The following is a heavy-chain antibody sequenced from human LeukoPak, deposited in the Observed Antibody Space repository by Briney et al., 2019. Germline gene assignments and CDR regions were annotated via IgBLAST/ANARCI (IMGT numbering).Heavy chain of an antibody. Sequence: GGSLRLSCAASGFTFNEYAMYWVRQSPGRGLEWVALIRDDGSDTYHADSVKGRFTISRDNSKNTVFLRMNSLRGEDSAIYYCAKSDGHGTGYGFHIWGQGTMVTVSS. CDR1: GFTFNEYA. CDR2: IRDDGSDT. V-gene: IGHV3-30*02. D-gene: IGHD6-19*01. CDR3: AKSDGHGTGYGFHI. J-gene: IGHJ3*02.